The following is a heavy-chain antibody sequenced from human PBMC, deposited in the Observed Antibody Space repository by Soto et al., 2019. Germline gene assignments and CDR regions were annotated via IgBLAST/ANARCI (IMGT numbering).Heavy chain of an antibody. CDR2: ISYDGSNK. CDR1: GFTFSSYG. CDR3: AKDGHDFWSGYYTEHDAFDI. Sequence: QVQLVESGGGVVQPGRSLRLSCAASGFTFSSYGMNWVRQAPGKGLEWVAVISYDGSNKYYADSGKGRFTISRDNSKNTLYLQMNSLRAEDTAVYYCAKDGHDFWSGYYTEHDAFDIWGQGTMVTVSS. V-gene: IGHV3-30*18. J-gene: IGHJ3*02. D-gene: IGHD3-3*01.